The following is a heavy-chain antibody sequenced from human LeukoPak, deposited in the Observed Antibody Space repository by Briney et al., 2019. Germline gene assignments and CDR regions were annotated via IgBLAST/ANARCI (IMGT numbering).Heavy chain of an antibody. CDR3: ARDKVAVDGPRSDP. CDR2: ISYIGST. Sequence: SETLSLTCTVSGDSLSSHYWTWIRQPPGKGLEWLGYISYIGSTNYNPSLRSRVTMSVDTSKNQFSLKLTSVTAADAALYFCARDKVAVDGPRSDPWGQGTLVTVSS. D-gene: IGHD6-19*01. V-gene: IGHV4-59*11. CDR1: GDSLSSHY. J-gene: IGHJ5*02.